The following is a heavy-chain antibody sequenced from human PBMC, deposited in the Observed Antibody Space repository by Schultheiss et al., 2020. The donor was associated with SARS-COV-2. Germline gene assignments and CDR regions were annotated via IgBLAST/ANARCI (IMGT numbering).Heavy chain of an antibody. J-gene: IGHJ6*02. V-gene: IGHV3-23*01. CDR1: GFTFSNYA. D-gene: IGHD2-2*01. CDR2: ITSSGGDT. CDR3: ARSRYCSSTSCPPDYYYYGMDV. Sequence: GGSLRLSCAASGFTFSNYAMTWVRQAPGKGLEWVSGITSSGGDTYSADSVKGRFTISRDNSKNTLYLQMNSLRAEDTAVYYCARSRYCSSTSCPPDYYYYGMDVWGQGTTVTVSS.